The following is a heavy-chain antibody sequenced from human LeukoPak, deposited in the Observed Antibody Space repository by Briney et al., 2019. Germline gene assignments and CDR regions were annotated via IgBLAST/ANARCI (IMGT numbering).Heavy chain of an antibody. Sequence: PGGSLRLSCAASGFTFSSYEMNWVRQAPGKGLEWVSYISSSGSTIYYADSVKGRFTISRDNAKNSLYLQMNSLRAEDTAVYYCASSQGSYLPFDYWGQGTLVTVSS. CDR2: ISSSGSTI. J-gene: IGHJ4*02. V-gene: IGHV3-48*03. D-gene: IGHD3-10*01. CDR3: ASSQGSYLPFDY. CDR1: GFTFSSYE.